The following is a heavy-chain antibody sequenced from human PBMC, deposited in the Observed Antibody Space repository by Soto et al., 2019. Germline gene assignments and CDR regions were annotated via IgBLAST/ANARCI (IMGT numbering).Heavy chain of an antibody. J-gene: IGHJ6*02. V-gene: IGHV4-30-4*01. CDR1: GGSISSGYYY. CDR2: IYYSGST. Sequence: PSETLSLTCSVSGGSISSGYYYWSWIRQPPGKGLEWIGYIYYSGSTYYNPSLKSRVTISVDTSKNQFSLKLSSVTAADTAVYYCARAGGGGCSGGSCYPLGMDVWGQGTTVTVSS. D-gene: IGHD2-15*01. CDR3: ARAGGGGCSGGSCYPLGMDV.